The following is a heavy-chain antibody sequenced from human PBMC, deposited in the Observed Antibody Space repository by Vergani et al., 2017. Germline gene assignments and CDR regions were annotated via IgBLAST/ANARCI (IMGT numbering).Heavy chain of an antibody. CDR2: INHSGST. CDR1: GGSFSGYY. J-gene: IGHJ4*02. CDR3: ARAIAAAGKIDY. D-gene: IGHD6-13*01. V-gene: IGHV4-34*01. Sequence: QLQLQESGPGLVKPSETLSLTCAVYGGSFSGYYWSWIRQPPGKGLEWIGEINHSGSTNYNPSLKSRVTISVDTSKKQFSLILSSVTAADTAVYYCARAIAAAGKIDYWGQGTLVTVSS.